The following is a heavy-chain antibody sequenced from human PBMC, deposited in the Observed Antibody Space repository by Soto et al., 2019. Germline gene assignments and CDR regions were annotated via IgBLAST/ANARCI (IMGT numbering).Heavy chain of an antibody. CDR3: ARVMGKTYCGGDCYSGWFDP. V-gene: IGHV1-18*01. CDR2: ISAYNGNT. J-gene: IGHJ5*02. D-gene: IGHD2-21*02. CDR1: GYTFTSYG. Sequence: ASVKVSCKASGYTFTSYGISWVRQAPGQGLEWMGWISAYNGNTNYAQKLQGRVTITTDTSTSTAYMELRSLRSDDTAVYYCARVMGKTYCGGDCYSGWFDPWGQGTLVTVSS.